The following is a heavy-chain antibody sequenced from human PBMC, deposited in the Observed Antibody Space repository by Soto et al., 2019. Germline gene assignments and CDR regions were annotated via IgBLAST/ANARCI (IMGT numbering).Heavy chain of an antibody. D-gene: IGHD5-12*01. CDR1: GFTFSSYA. V-gene: IGHV3-30-3*01. J-gene: IGHJ4*02. Sequence: QVQLVESGGGVVQPGRSLRLSCAASGFTFSSYAMHWVRQAPGKGLEWVAVISYDGSNKYYADSVKGRFTISRDNSKNTLYLQMNSLRAEDTAVYYCARETQATISKGAFDYWGQGTLVTVSS. CDR2: ISYDGSNK. CDR3: ARETQATISKGAFDY.